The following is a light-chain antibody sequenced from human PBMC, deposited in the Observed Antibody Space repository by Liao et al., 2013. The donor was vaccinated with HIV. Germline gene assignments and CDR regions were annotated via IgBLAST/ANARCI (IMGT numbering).Light chain of an antibody. Sequence: SYVLTQPPSVSVAPGKTARITCGGNNIGSKSVHWYQQKPGQAPVLVIYYDRDRPSGIPERFSGSNSGNTATLTISRVDAGDEADYYCQVWSSSDHIFGGGTKLTVL. CDR2: YDR. CDR3: QVWSSSDHI. V-gene: IGLV3-21*01. CDR1: NIGSKS. J-gene: IGLJ2*01.